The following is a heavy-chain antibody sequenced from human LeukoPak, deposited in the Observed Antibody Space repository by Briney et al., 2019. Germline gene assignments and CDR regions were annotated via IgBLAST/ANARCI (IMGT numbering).Heavy chain of an antibody. J-gene: IGHJ3*02. CDR3: ARDAPGYYDILTGYYQGDDDAFDI. V-gene: IGHV4-59*01. CDR1: GGSISSYY. CDR2: IYYSGST. Sequence: KPSETLSLTCTVYGGSISSYYWSWIRQPPGKGLEWIGYIYYSGSTNYNPSLKSRVTISVDTSKNQFSLKLSSVTAADTAVYYCARDAPGYYDILTGYYQGDDDAFDIWGQGTMVTVSS. D-gene: IGHD3-9*01.